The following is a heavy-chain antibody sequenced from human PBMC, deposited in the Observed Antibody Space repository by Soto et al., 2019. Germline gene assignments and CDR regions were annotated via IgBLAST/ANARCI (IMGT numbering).Heavy chain of an antibody. D-gene: IGHD6-6*01. CDR2: IIPIFGTA. CDR1: GGTFSSYA. Sequence: QVQLVQSGAEVKKPGSSVKVSCKASGGTFSSYAISWVRQAPGQGLEWMGGIIPIFGTANYAQKFQGRVTITADKSTSTAYMELSSLRSEDTAVYYCARAGIAARYPPKYYYYGMDVWGQGTTVTVSS. J-gene: IGHJ6*02. V-gene: IGHV1-69*06. CDR3: ARAGIAARYPPKYYYYGMDV.